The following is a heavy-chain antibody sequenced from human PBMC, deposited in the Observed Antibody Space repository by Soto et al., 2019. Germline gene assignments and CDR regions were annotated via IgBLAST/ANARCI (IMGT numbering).Heavy chain of an antibody. J-gene: IGHJ4*02. D-gene: IGHD3-22*01. V-gene: IGHV1-46*01. CDR1: GYTFTSYY. CDR3: ARKGARYYYDSSGYDFDY. CDR2: INPSGGST. Sequence: GASVKVSCKASGYTFTSYYMHWARQAPGQGLEWMGIINPSGGSTSYAQKFQGRVTMTRDTSTSTVYMELSSLRSDDTAVFYCARKGARYYYDSSGYDFDYWGQGTLVTVSS.